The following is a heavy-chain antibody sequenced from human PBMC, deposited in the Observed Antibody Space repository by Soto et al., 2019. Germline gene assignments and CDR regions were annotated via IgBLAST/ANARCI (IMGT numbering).Heavy chain of an antibody. D-gene: IGHD4-17*01. V-gene: IGHV3-48*02. Sequence: EVQLVESGGGLVQPGGSLRLSCAASGFTFSSYTMNWVRQAPGKGLEWVSYIGSGGTIIYYADSVKGRFTISRDNAKNSLYLQMNRLRDEDTAEYYCARRVYGDYHFEYWGQGTLVAVSS. CDR3: ARRVYGDYHFEY. CDR1: GFTFSSYT. CDR2: IGSGGTII. J-gene: IGHJ4*02.